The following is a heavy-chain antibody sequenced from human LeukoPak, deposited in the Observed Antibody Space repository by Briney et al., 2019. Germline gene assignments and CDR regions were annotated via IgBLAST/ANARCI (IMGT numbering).Heavy chain of an antibody. V-gene: IGHV4-31*03. J-gene: IGHJ4*02. CDR2: IYYSGST. CDR3: ARFKLELRLRRGIYFDY. D-gene: IGHD1-7*01. CDR1: GGSISSGGYY. Sequence: SETLSLTCTVSGGSISSGGYYWSWIRQPPGKGLEWIGYIYYSGSTYYNPSLKSRVTISVDTSKNQFSLKLSSVTAADTAVYYCARFKLELRLRRGIYFDYWGQGTLVTVSS.